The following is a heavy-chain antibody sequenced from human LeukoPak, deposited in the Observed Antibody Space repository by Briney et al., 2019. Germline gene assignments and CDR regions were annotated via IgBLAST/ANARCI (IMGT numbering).Heavy chain of an antibody. CDR3: ASKLSNRWLSP. Sequence: SETLSLTCTVYGGSFTGYYWSWIRQPPGKGLEWIGEINPSGSANYRPSLKSRLTISLDTPKNLFSLKLVSLTDADTAVYYCASKLSNRWLSPWGQGTLVIVSS. J-gene: IGHJ5*02. CDR2: INPSGSA. V-gene: IGHV4-34*01. D-gene: IGHD6-19*01. CDR1: GGSFTGYY.